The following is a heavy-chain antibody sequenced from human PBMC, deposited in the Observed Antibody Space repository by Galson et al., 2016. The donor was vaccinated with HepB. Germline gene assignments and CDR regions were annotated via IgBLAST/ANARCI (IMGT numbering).Heavy chain of an antibody. CDR1: GFTFSHFW. D-gene: IGHD4-11*01. V-gene: IGHV3-7*01. Sequence: SLRLSCAASGFTFSHFWMSWVRQAPGKGLEWVADIKADGRDKFYVDSVKGRFTIARDNTKNSLYLQMNSLRAEDTAVYYCVRDDYLDDWGQGTMVIVSS. J-gene: IGHJ3*01. CDR2: IKADGRDK. CDR3: VRDDYLDD.